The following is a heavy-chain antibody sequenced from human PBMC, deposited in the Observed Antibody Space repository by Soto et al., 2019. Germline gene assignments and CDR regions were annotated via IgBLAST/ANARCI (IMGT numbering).Heavy chain of an antibody. Sequence: GGSLRLSCAASGFTFSDYYMTWIRQAPGKGLEWVSYISSNSDYKNYADSVKGRFTISRDNAKNSVYLQMNSLRAEDTAVYYCARLYGSGSSDYWGQGTLVTVSS. J-gene: IGHJ4*02. V-gene: IGHV3-11*06. D-gene: IGHD3-10*01. CDR3: ARLYGSGSSDY. CDR2: ISSNSDYK. CDR1: GFTFSDYY.